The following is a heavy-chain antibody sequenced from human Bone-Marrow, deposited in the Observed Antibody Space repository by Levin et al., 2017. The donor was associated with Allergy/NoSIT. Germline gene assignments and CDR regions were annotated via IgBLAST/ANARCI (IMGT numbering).Heavy chain of an antibody. V-gene: IGHV3-74*01. J-gene: IGHJ4*02. Sequence: GGSLRLSCAASGFTFSSYWMHWVRQAPGKGLVWVSRINSDGRSTTYADSVKGRFTISRDNAKNTLYLQMNSLRAEDTAVYYCASLISSSDDYWGQGILVTVSS. D-gene: IGHD6-6*01. CDR1: GFTFSSYW. CDR3: ASLISSSDDY. CDR2: INSDGRST.